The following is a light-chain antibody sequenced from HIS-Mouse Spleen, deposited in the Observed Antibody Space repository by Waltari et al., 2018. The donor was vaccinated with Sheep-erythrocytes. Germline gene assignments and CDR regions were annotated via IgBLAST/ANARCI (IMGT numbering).Light chain of an antibody. Sequence: QSALTQPRSVSGSPGQSVTISCTGTSSDGGGYNYVSWYQQYPGKAPKLMIYDVSKRPSGVPDRFSGSKSGNKASLTISGLQAEDEADYYCCSYAGSYNHVFATGTKVTVL. CDR3: CSYAGSYNHV. V-gene: IGLV2-11*01. CDR2: DVS. CDR1: SSDGGGYNY. J-gene: IGLJ1*01.